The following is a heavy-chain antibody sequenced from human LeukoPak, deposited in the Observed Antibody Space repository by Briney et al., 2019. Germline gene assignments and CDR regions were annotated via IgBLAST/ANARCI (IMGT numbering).Heavy chain of an antibody. J-gene: IGHJ4*02. CDR2: IKEDGSEK. CDR1: GLSFSRYW. CDR3: VSRGCSGTSCYVGSLYYFDY. Sequence: GGSLRLSCAASGLSFSRYWLTWVRQAPGKGLEWVANIKEDGSEKNYVDSVKGRFIISRDNAKNSLCLQMNSLRDEDTAVYHCVSRGCSGTSCYVGSLYYFDYWGQGTLVTVSS. V-gene: IGHV3-7*03. D-gene: IGHD2-2*01.